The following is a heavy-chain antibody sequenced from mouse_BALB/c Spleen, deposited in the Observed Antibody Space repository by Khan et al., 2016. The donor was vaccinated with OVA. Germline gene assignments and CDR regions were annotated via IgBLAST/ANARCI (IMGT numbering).Heavy chain of an antibody. Sequence: QVQLQQSGAELARPGASVKLSCKASGYTFTSYWMQWVKQRPGQGLEWIGAIYPGIGDTRYTQKFRGKATLTADKSSTTAYMQLSSLASEDSAVYYCAGTGGSYDGYCGWFDVWGAGTTVTVSS. CDR2: IYPGIGDT. J-gene: IGHJ1*01. D-gene: IGHD2-3*01. CDR3: AGTGGSYDGYCGWFDV. V-gene: IGHV1-87*01. CDR1: GYTFTSYW.